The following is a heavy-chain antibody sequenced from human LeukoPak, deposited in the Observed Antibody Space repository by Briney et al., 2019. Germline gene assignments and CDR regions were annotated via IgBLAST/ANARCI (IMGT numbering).Heavy chain of an antibody. CDR3: VKAATTVTSNWFDP. Sequence: GGSLRLSCTASGFAFSVYAMSWLRQPPGKGLEWVSTINANSGTTSYAASVRGRFTISRDNSKNTLYLQMSSLRAEDTAVYYCVKAATTVTSNWFDPWGQGTLVTVSS. D-gene: IGHD4-17*01. CDR2: INANSGTT. J-gene: IGHJ5*02. V-gene: IGHV3-23*01. CDR1: GFAFSVYA.